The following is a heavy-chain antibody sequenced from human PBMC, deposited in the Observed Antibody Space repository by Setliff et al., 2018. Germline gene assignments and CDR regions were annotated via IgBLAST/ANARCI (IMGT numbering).Heavy chain of an antibody. Sequence: ASVKVSCKASGYTFTSYYMHWVRQAPGQGLEWMGIINPSGGSTSYAQKFQGRVTMTRDTSTSTVYMELSSLRSEDTAVYYCARDQGQWLAPRVGDYWGQGTLVTVSS. V-gene: IGHV1-46*01. CDR1: GYTFTSYY. J-gene: IGHJ4*02. CDR3: ARDQGQWLAPRVGDY. D-gene: IGHD6-19*01. CDR2: INPSGGST.